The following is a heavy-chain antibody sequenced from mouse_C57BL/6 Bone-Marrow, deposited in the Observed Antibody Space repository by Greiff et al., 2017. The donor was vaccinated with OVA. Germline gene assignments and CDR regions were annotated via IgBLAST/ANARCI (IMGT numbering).Heavy chain of an antibody. CDR3: AINWDFDY. CDR1: GYTFTSYT. D-gene: IGHD4-1*01. Sequence: VKLMESGAELARPGASVKMSCKASGYTFTSYTMHWVKQRPGQGLEWIGYINPSSGYTKYNQKFKDKATLTADKSSSTAYMQLSSLTSEDSAVYYCAINWDFDYWGQGTTLTVSS. CDR2: INPSSGYT. J-gene: IGHJ2*01. V-gene: IGHV1-4*01.